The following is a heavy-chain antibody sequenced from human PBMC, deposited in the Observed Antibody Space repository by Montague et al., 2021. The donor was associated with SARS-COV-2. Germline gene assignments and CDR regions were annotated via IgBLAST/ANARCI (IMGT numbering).Heavy chain of an antibody. J-gene: IGHJ5*02. CDR2: ISTTGSP. CDR1: GDSISRNNLY. Sequence: TLSLTCTLSGDSISRNNLYWTWIRQPAGKGLEWIGRISTTGSPEYNPSLKSRVTLSLDTSKNQFSLRLSSVTAAATAMYYCTIEGHITTICSGCPRNWFDPWGQGTLVTVSS. V-gene: IGHV4-61*02. CDR3: TIEGHITTICSGCPRNWFDP. D-gene: IGHD2-2*01.